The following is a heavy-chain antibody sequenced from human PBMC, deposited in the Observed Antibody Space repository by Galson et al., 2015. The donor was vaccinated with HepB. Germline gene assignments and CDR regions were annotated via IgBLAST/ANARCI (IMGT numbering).Heavy chain of an antibody. J-gene: IGHJ4*02. Sequence: SETLSLTCNVSGGSVNNHYWTWIRQPPGKGLEWVGYIFYNGGTNYNPSLKNRVTISVDTSRNQVSLKLSSVTAADTAVYFCAGHDCLGGSCYDVALYSFDHWGRGALVTVSS. D-gene: IGHD2-15*01. CDR1: GGSVNNHY. CDR2: IFYNGGT. CDR3: AGHDCLGGSCYDVALYSFDH. V-gene: IGHV4-59*08.